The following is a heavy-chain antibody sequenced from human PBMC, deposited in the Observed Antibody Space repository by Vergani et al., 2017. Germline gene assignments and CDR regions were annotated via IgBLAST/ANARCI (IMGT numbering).Heavy chain of an antibody. CDR3: ASTGITIFGVANGAFDI. V-gene: IGHV3-30*03. Sequence: QVQLVESGGGEVQPGRSLRLSCSAAGFPFSDYGVHWVRQAPGKGLEWVSVISYDGSNKYYADSVKGRFTISRDNSKNTLYLQMNSLRAEDTAVYYCASTGITIFGVANGAFDIWGQGTMVTVSS. CDR2: ISYDGSNK. CDR1: GFPFSDYG. J-gene: IGHJ3*02. D-gene: IGHD3-3*01.